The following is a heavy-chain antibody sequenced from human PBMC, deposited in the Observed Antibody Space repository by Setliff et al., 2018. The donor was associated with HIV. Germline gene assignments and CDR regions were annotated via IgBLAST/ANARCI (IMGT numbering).Heavy chain of an antibody. D-gene: IGHD3-22*01. J-gene: IGHJ4*02. V-gene: IGHV4-59*11. CDR3: ARDREYYYDNSGSPSFDY. CDR2: IYFTGSA. CDR1: GGSISGHY. Sequence: SETLSLTCSVSGGSISGHYGGWIRQPPGKGLEWIGYIYFTGSAGYNPSLKSRVSMSVDTSKNQFSLRVTSVTAEDTAVYYCARDREYYYDNSGSPSFDYWGQGTLVTVSS.